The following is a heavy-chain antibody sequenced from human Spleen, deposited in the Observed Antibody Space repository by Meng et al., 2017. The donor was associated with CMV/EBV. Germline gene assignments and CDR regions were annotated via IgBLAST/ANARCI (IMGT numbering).Heavy chain of an antibody. V-gene: IGHV3-21*01. D-gene: IGHD3-22*01. CDR1: GFIFSSYE. CDR3: ATTYYYDDTDYP. Sequence: GGSLRLSCAASGFIFSSYEMNWVRQAPGKGLECVSSISSSSGHIFYADSGKGRFTISRDNAKNSVYLQMNTLRAEDTAVYYCATTYYYDDTDYPSGQGTLVTVSS. CDR2: ISSSSGHI. J-gene: IGHJ5*02.